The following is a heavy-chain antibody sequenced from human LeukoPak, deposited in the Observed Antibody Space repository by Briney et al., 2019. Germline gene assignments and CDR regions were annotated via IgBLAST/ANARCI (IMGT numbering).Heavy chain of an antibody. D-gene: IGHD6-25*01. CDR1: GFTFSGSA. V-gene: IGHV3-73*01. Sequence: GGSLRLSCAASGFTFSGSAMHWVRQASGKGLEWVSRIRSKANSYATAYAASVKGRFTISRDDSKNTAYLQMDSLKTEDTAVYYCTRHLRRGGILYYYGMDVWGQGTTVTVSS. CDR3: TRHLRRGGILYYYGMDV. CDR2: IRSKANSYAT. J-gene: IGHJ6*02.